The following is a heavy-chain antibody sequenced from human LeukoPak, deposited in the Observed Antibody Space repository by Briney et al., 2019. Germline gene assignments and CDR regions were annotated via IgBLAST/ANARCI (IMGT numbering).Heavy chain of an antibody. V-gene: IGHV1-3*01. CDR2: INAGNGNT. Sequence: ASVKVSFKASGYTFTSYAMHWVRQAPGQRLEWMGWINAGNGNTKYSQKFQGRVTITRDTSASTAYMELSSLRSEDTAVYYCARDSDTAMVGGFDYWGQGTLVTVSS. D-gene: IGHD5-18*01. CDR1: GYTFTSYA. J-gene: IGHJ4*02. CDR3: ARDSDTAMVGGFDY.